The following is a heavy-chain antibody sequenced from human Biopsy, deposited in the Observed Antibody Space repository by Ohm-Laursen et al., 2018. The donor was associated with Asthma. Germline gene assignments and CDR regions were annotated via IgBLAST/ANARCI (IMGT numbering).Heavy chain of an antibody. CDR2: INGKSNSI. Sequence: SLRLSCAAPGFTFSSYAMSWIRQAPGKGLEWIPYINGKSNSIEYADSVKGRFTISRDNAKNSLYLQMNSLRAEDTAVYYCARDSYSSGLYDDFESWGQGTLVTVSS. D-gene: IGHD6-19*01. V-gene: IGHV3-11*01. J-gene: IGHJ4*02. CDR1: GFTFSSYA. CDR3: ARDSYSSGLYDDFES.